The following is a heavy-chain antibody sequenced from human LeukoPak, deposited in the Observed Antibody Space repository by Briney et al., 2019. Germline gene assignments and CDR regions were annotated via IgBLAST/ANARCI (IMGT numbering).Heavy chain of an antibody. Sequence: PSETLSLTCIVSGGSMNYYSWTWIRQPAGKGLEWIGRVHTSGSTNYNPSLKSRVIMSVDKSKNHFSLNLYSVTAADTAVYYCARERGVVINLNDAFDIWGQGTMVTVSA. D-gene: IGHD3-3*01. CDR2: VHTSGST. V-gene: IGHV4-4*07. J-gene: IGHJ3*02. CDR3: ARERGVVINLNDAFDI. CDR1: GGSMNYYS.